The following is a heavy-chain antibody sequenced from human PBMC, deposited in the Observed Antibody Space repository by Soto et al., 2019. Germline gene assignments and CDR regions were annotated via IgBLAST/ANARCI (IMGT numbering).Heavy chain of an antibody. CDR2: IYPGDSHT. J-gene: IGHJ3*02. V-gene: IGHV5-51*01. CDR3: ARTYSTGWNDAFDI. D-gene: IGHD6-19*01. Sequence: GESLKISCKGSGYSFTRYWIAWVRQMPGKGLEWMGTIYPGDSHTIYSPSFQGQVSISVDKSISIVYLQWSTLKASDTAIYYCARTYSTGWNDAFDIRGQGTLVTVSS. CDR1: GYSFTRYW.